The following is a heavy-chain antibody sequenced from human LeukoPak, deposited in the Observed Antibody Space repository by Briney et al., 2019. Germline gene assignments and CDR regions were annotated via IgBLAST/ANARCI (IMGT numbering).Heavy chain of an antibody. V-gene: IGHV3-43*02. CDR1: GFTFHDHA. Sequence: AGGSLRLSCAASGFTFHDHAMHWVRPAPGKGLEWVSLISGDGGRTYYADSVRGRFTISRDNAKNSLYLQMNSLRAEDTAVYYCARARVPGELNYWGQGTLVTVSS. D-gene: IGHD3-10*01. CDR3: ARARVPGELNY. J-gene: IGHJ4*02. CDR2: ISGDGGRT.